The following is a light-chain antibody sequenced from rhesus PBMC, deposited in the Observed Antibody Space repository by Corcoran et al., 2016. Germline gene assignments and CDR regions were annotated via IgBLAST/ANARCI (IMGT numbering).Light chain of an antibody. Sequence: QAVLTQPPSVSKDLRQTATLTCTGNSNNIGNQGAAWLQQHQGHPPKLLSYRINNRPSGISARFSASRSGNTASLTITGLQPEDEADYYCSAWDSSLSTYIFGGGTRLTVL. CDR1: SNNIGNQG. CDR3: SAWDSSLSTYI. J-gene: IGLJ1*01. CDR2: RIN. V-gene: IGLV10-114*01.